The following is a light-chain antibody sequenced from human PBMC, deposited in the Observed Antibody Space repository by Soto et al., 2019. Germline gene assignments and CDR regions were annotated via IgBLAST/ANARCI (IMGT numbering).Light chain of an antibody. CDR2: EVS. CDR1: SSDVGGYNY. CDR3: SSYTSSSTPNWV. Sequence: QSGLTQPASVSGSPGQSITISCTGTSSDVGGYNYVSWYQQHPGKAPKLMIYEVSNRPSGVSNRFSGSKSGNTASLTISGLQAEDEAVYYCSSYTSSSTPNWVFGGGTKDTVL. V-gene: IGLV2-14*01. J-gene: IGLJ3*02.